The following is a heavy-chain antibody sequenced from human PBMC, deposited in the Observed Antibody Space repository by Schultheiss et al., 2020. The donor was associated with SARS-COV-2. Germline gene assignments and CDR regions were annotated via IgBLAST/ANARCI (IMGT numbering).Heavy chain of an antibody. CDR2: IGDSGSRT. CDR1: GFTFNIYW. D-gene: IGHD2/OR15-2a*01. V-gene: IGHV3-23*01. Sequence: GGSLRLSCAASGFTFNIYWMNWVRQAPGKGLEWVSSIGDSGSRTYYADSVNGRFTISRDNAKNTLYLQMNSLGAEDTAVYYCVKEEVSTGRNFDCWGQGTLVTVSS. J-gene: IGHJ4*02. CDR3: VKEEVSTGRNFDC.